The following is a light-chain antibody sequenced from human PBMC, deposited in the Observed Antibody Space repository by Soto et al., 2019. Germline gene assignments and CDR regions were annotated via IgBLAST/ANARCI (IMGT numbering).Light chain of an antibody. V-gene: IGLV2-14*01. CDR2: EVS. Sequence: QSVLTQPASVSGSPGQSITISCTGTSSDVGGYNYVSWYQHHPGKAPKLMIYEVSNRPLGVSNRFSGSKSGNTASLTISGLQAEDEADYYCCSYTSSTTWVFGGGTKVTVL. CDR1: SSDVGGYNY. CDR3: CSYTSSTTWV. J-gene: IGLJ3*02.